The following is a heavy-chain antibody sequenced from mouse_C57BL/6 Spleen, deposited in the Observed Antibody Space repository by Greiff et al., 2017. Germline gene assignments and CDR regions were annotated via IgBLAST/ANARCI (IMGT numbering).Heavy chain of an antibody. CDR2: IYPGDGDT. J-gene: IGHJ2*01. CDR3: AREGPLYFDY. Sequence: QVQLKESGAELVKPGASVKISCKASGYAFSSYWMNWVKQRPGKGLEWIGQIYPGDGDTNYNGKFKGKATLTADKSSSTAYMQLSSLTSEDSAVYFCAREGPLYFDYWGQGTTLTVSS. V-gene: IGHV1-80*01. D-gene: IGHD3-3*01. CDR1: GYAFSSYW.